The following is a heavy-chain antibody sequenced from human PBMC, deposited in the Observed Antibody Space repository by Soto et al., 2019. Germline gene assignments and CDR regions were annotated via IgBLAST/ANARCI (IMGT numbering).Heavy chain of an antibody. CDR1: GGSISSSSYH. CDR3: ATRSGWHVSYYYMDV. V-gene: IGHV4-39*01. CDR2: INYSGSS. J-gene: IGHJ6*03. D-gene: IGHD6-19*01. Sequence: QLQLQESGPGLVKPLETLSLTCSVSGGSISSSSYHWGWIRQPPGKGLEWMGSINYSGSSFYNPSLKSRITISKDTSKNEFSLKVNSVTAADTAIYYCATRSGWHVSYYYMDVWGKGTTVTVSS.